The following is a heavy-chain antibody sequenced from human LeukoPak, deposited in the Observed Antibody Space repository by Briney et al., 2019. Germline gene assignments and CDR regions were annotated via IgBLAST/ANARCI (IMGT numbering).Heavy chain of an antibody. J-gene: IGHJ4*02. Sequence: GASVKVSCKVSGYTLTELSMHWVRQAPGKGLEWMGGFDPEDGETIYAQKFQGRVTMTEDTSTDTAYMELSSLRSEDTAVYYYATDRGSVLRFLECLSHWGQGTLVTVSS. CDR3: ATDRGSVLRFLECLSH. CDR2: FDPEDGET. V-gene: IGHV1-24*01. CDR1: GYTLTELS. D-gene: IGHD3-3*01.